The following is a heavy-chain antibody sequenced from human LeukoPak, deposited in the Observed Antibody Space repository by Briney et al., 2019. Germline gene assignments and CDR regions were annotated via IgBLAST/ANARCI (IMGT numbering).Heavy chain of an antibody. CDR3: AKRGVVIRVILVGFHKEAYYFDS. CDR1: GITLSNYG. CDR2: ISDTGGGT. J-gene: IGHJ4*02. D-gene: IGHD3-22*01. V-gene: IGHV3-23*01. Sequence: GGSLRLSCAVSGITLSNYGMTWVRQAPGKGLEWVAGISDTGGGTNYADPVKGRFTIFRDNPKTTLYLQMNSLRPEDTAVYFCAKRGVVIRVILVGFHKEAYYFDSWGQGALVTVSS.